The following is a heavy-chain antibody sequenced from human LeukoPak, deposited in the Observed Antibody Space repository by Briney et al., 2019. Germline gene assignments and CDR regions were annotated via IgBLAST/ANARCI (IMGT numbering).Heavy chain of an antibody. D-gene: IGHD3-10*01. CDR3: ARDPAVLLWFGERAFDI. V-gene: IGHV3-30-3*01. J-gene: IGHJ3*02. CDR1: GFTFSSYA. Sequence: PGGSLRLSCAASGFTFSSYAMHWVRQAPGKGLEWVAVISYDGSNKYYADSVKGRFTISRDNSKNTLYLQMNSLRAEDTAVYYCARDPAVLLWFGERAFDIWGQGTMVTVSS. CDR2: ISYDGSNK.